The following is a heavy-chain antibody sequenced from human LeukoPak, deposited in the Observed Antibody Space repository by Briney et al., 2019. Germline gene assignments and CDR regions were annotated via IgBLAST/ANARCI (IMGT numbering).Heavy chain of an antibody. CDR3: ARIQQLRRGQPPAKDY. J-gene: IGHJ4*02. D-gene: IGHD6-13*01. CDR1: GESFSDYY. Sequence: SDTLSLTCAVYGESFSDYYWGWIRQPPGKGLEWIGEINHRGSTNYNPSLKSRVTISIDTSKNQFSLTLRSVTAADTAVFYCARIQQLRRGQPPAKDYWGQGTLVTVSS. V-gene: IGHV4-34*01. CDR2: INHRGST.